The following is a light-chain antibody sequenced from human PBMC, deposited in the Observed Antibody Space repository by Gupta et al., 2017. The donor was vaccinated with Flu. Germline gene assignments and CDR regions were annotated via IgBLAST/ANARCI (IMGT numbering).Light chain of an antibody. Sequence: YELTQPSSVSVSPGQTATITCSGDVLAEPFGRWFQQKPGQAPVLVIYQATERPSGIPARFSGSRSGTTVTLTISGAHVDDEADYYCYSATDNNWVFGGGTKLTVL. J-gene: IGLJ3*02. CDR3: YSATDNNWV. CDR2: QAT. V-gene: IGLV3-27*01. CDR1: VLAEPF.